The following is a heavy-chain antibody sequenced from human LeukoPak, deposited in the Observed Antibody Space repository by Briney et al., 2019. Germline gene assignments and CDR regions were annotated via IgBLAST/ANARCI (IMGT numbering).Heavy chain of an antibody. Sequence: ASVKVSCKASRYTFTGYYMHWVRQAPGQGLEWMGWINPNSGGTNYAQKFQGRVTMTRDTSISTAYMELSRLRSDDTAVYYCASLYYYDSSAGDYYYYGMDVWGQGTTVTVSS. J-gene: IGHJ6*02. CDR1: RYTFTGYY. CDR2: INPNSGGT. D-gene: IGHD3-22*01. V-gene: IGHV1-2*02. CDR3: ASLYYYDSSAGDYYYYGMDV.